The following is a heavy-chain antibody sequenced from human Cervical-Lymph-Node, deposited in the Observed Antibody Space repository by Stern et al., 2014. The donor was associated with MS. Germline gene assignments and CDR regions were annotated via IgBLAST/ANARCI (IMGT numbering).Heavy chain of an antibody. CDR3: ASRSYYYYGMDV. D-gene: IGHD3-16*02. CDR1: GFTFSTYS. CDR2: ISSSSSYI. V-gene: IGHV3-21*01. J-gene: IGHJ6*02. Sequence: EVKLVESGGGLVKPGGSLRLSCAASGFTFSTYSMNWVRQAPGKGLEWVSSISSSSSYIYYADSVKGRFTISRDNAKNSLYLQMNSLRAEDTAVYYCASRSYYYYGMDVWGQGTTVTVSS.